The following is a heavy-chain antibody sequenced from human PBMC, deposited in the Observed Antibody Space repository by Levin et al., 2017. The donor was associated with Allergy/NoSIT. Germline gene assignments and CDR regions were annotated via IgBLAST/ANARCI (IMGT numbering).Heavy chain of an antibody. Sequence: SETLSLTCTVSGGSISSSSYYWGWIRQPPGKGLEWIGSIYYSGSTYYNPSLKSRVTISVDTSKNQFSLKLSSVTAADTAVYYCAGSYSSSWYDYWGQGTLVTVSS. D-gene: IGHD6-13*01. V-gene: IGHV4-39*01. CDR1: GGSISSSSYY. J-gene: IGHJ4*02. CDR3: AGSYSSSWYDY. CDR2: IYYSGST.